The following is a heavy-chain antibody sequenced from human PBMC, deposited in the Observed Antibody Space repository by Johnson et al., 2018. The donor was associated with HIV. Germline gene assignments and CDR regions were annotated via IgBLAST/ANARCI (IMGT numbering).Heavy chain of an antibody. D-gene: IGHD3-3*01. CDR1: GFTFDDYG. CDR3: AKDSTYYDSGGAFDI. V-gene: IGHV3-20*04. CDR2: INWNGGST. Sequence: VQLVESGGGLVQPGRSLRLSCAASGFTFDDYGMSWVRQAPGKGLEWVSGINWNGGSTGYADSVKGRFTISRDNAKNSLYLQMNSLRAEDTALYYCAKDSTYYDSGGAFDIWGQGTMVTVSS. J-gene: IGHJ3*02.